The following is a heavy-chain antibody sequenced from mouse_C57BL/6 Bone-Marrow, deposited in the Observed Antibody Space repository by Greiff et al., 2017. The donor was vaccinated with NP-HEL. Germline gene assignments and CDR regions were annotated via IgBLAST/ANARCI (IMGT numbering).Heavy chain of an antibody. CDR2: IYPRSGNT. V-gene: IGHV1-81*01. CDR1: GYTFTSYG. J-gene: IGHJ2*01. Sequence: QVQLQQSGAELARPGASVKLSCKASGYTFTSYGISWVKQSTGQGLEWIGEIYPRSGNTYYNEKFKGKATLTADKSSSTAYMELRSLTSEDSAVYFCARWGILRLDLDYWGQGTTLTVSS. CDR3: ARWGILRLDLDY. D-gene: IGHD2-4*01.